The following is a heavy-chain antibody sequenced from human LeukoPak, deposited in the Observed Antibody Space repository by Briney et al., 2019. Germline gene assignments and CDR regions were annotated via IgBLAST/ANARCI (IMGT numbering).Heavy chain of an antibody. CDR2: INPNSGGT. J-gene: IGHJ4*02. D-gene: IGHD2-15*01. Sequence: ALVKVSCKASGYTFTGYYMHWVRQAPGQGFEWMGWINPNSGGTNYAQKFQGRVTMTTDTSISTAYMELTRLTSDDTAVYYCARDRGALGSDWGQGALVTVSS. CDR1: GYTFTGYY. V-gene: IGHV1-2*02. CDR3: ARDRGALGSD.